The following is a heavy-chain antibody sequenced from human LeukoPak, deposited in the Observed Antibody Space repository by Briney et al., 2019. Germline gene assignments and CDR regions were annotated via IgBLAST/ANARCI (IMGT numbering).Heavy chain of an antibody. Sequence: GASVKVSCKASGYSFTGYYMHWVRQAPGQGLEWMGWINPNSGDTKYAQKFQGRVTMTRDTSISTAYMELTRLRSDDTAMYYCARGGLRVMVYRLYYMDVWGKGTTVTVSS. J-gene: IGHJ6*03. CDR3: ARGGLRVMVYRLYYMDV. CDR1: GYSFTGYY. CDR2: INPNSGDT. D-gene: IGHD2-8*01. V-gene: IGHV1-2*02.